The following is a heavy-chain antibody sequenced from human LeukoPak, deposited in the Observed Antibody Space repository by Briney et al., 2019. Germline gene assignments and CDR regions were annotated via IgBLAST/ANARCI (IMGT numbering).Heavy chain of an antibody. V-gene: IGHV4-59*08. Sequence: SGPTLVKPSETLSLTCTVSGGSLSGYYWSWIRQPPGKGLEWIGYIYYTGSTNYNPSLKSRVTISLDTSKNQFSLSLSSVTAADTAVYYCARVPRCGSGGSCPFQTYYYYGMDVWGQGTTVTVSS. CDR1: GGSLSGYY. CDR2: IYYTGST. J-gene: IGHJ6*02. CDR3: ARVPRCGSGGSCPFQTYYYYGMDV. D-gene: IGHD2-15*01.